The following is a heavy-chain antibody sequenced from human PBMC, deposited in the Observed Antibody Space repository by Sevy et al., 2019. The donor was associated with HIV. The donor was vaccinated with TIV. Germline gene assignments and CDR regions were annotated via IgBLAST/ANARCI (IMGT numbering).Heavy chain of an antibody. CDR3: AKDFTGFYGMDV. Sequence: GGSLRLSCAASGFTFNFHGMHWVRQAPGKGLEWVAVISYDGINKYYGDSVKGRFIISRDRSKNTLYLQMNILRIEDTAVYYCAKDFTGFYGMDVWGQGTTVTVSS. CDR1: GFTFNFHG. V-gene: IGHV3-30*18. CDR2: ISYDGINK. J-gene: IGHJ6*02. D-gene: IGHD3-9*01.